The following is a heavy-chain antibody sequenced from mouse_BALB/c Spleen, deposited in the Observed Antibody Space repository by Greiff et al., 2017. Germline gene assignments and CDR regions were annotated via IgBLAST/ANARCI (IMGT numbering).Heavy chain of an antibody. CDR1: GFSLASYG. D-gene: IGHD1-1*01. V-gene: IGHV2-2*02. J-gene: IGHJ1*01. Sequence: VKLMESGPGLVQPSQSLSITCTVSGFSLASYGVHWVRQSPGKGLEWLGVIWSGGSTDYNAAFISRLSISKDNSKSQVFFKMNSLQANDTAIYYCARNYYLYWYFDVWGAGTTVTVSS. CDR2: IWSGGST. CDR3: ARNYYLYWYFDV.